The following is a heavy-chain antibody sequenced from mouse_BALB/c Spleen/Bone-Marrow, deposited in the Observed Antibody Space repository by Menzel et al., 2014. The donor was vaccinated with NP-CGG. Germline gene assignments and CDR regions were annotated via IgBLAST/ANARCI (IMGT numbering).Heavy chain of an antibody. CDR1: GDSITSGY. V-gene: IGHV3-8*02. D-gene: IGHD1-1*01. CDR3: ARYYYGSSYWYFDV. J-gene: IGHJ1*01. Sequence: VQLKDSGPSLVKPSQTLSLTCSVTGDSITSGYWNWIRKFPGNKLEYMGYISYSGSTYYNPSLKSRISITRDTSKNQYYLQLNSVTTEDTATYYCARYYYGSSYWYFDVWGAGTTVTVSS. CDR2: ISYSGST.